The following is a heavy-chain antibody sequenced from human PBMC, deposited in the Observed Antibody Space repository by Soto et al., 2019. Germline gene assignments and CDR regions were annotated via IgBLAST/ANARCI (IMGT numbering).Heavy chain of an antibody. Sequence: ASVKVSCKASGYTFTSYYMHWVRQAPGRGLEWMGIINPSGGSTSYAQKFQGRVTMTRDTSTSTVYMELSSLRSEDTAVYYCARDRRPDAFDIWGQGTMVTVSS. CDR1: GYTFTSYY. CDR3: ARDRRPDAFDI. J-gene: IGHJ3*02. V-gene: IGHV1-46*01. CDR2: INPSGGST.